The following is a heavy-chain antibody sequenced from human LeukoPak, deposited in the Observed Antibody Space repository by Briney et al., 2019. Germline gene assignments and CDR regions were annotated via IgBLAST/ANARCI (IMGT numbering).Heavy chain of an antibody. D-gene: IGHD1-1*01. Sequence: PGGSLRLSCAASGFTVSSNYMSWVRQAPGKGLEWVSVIYSGGSTYYADSVKGRFTISRDNSKNTLYLQMNSLRAEDTAVYYCARVLSERQSYYYYMDVWGKGTTVTVSS. V-gene: IGHV3-53*01. J-gene: IGHJ6*03. CDR3: ARVLSERQSYYYYMDV. CDR1: GFTVSSNY. CDR2: IYSGGST.